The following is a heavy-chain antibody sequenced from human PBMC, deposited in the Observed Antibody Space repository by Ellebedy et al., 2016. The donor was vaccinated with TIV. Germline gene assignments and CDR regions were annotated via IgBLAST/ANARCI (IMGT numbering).Heavy chain of an antibody. Sequence: GESLKISCAASGFTCSNYWMYWVRQAPGKGLEWVANIKEDGSEEYYVDSVKGRFTISRDNAKNSLYLQMNSLRAEDTAVYYGARDPAGRTWGAFDLWGQGTMATVSS. CDR1: GFTCSNYW. CDR2: IKEDGSEE. V-gene: IGHV3-7*03. CDR3: ARDPAGRTWGAFDL. D-gene: IGHD1-26*01. J-gene: IGHJ3*01.